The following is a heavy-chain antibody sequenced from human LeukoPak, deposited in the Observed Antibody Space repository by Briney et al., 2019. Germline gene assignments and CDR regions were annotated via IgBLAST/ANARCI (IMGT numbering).Heavy chain of an antibody. V-gene: IGHV4-59*08. CDR1: GGSISNFY. J-gene: IGHJ6*02. Sequence: SETLSLTCTVSGGSISNFYWNWIRQPPGKGLEWIGYIYYSGSTIYNPSLRSRVTISVDTSRNQFSLKLSSVTAADTAVYYCARRLAAAGHYYHYYGMDVWGQGTTVSVSS. CDR2: IYYSGST. D-gene: IGHD6-13*01. CDR3: ARRLAAAGHYYHYYGMDV.